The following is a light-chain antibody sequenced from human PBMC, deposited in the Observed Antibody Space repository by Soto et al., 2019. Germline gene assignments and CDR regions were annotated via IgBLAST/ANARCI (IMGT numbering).Light chain of an antibody. CDR3: QRHGGWPLYT. Sequence: EIVLTQSPATLSLSPGDTATLSCRASQSVNSYLAWYQQKPGQAPRLLIYDASDRATGIPGRFSGSGSGTDFTLTISGLAHEDFAVYYCQRHGGWPLYTFGQGTKLEIK. V-gene: IGKV3-11*01. CDR1: QSVNSY. CDR2: DAS. J-gene: IGKJ2*01.